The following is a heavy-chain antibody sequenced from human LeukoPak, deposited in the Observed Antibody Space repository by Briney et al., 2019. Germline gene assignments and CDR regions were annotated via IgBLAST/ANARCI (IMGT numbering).Heavy chain of an antibody. Sequence: GGSLRLSCAASGFTFSSYSMNWVRQAPGKGLEWVSYISSSSSTIYYADSVKGRFTISRDNSKNTLYLQMNSLRAEDTAVYYCAKGPSQWLNNDYWGQGTLVTVSS. V-gene: IGHV3-48*01. CDR1: GFTFSSYS. CDR3: AKGPSQWLNNDY. J-gene: IGHJ4*02. CDR2: ISSSSSTI. D-gene: IGHD6-19*01.